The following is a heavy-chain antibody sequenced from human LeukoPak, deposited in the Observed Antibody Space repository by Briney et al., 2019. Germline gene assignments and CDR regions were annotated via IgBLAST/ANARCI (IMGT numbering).Heavy chain of an antibody. CDR2: IYYSGST. J-gene: IGHJ3*02. CDR1: GGSISSYY. Sequence: SETLSLTCTVSGGSISSYYWSWIRQPPGKGLEWIGYIYYSGSTNYNPSLKSRVTISVDTSKNQFSLKLSSVTAAATDVYYCAGDATPPGSFYIWAKGKMVPVFS. D-gene: IGHD2-2*02. CDR3: AGDATPPGSFYI. V-gene: IGHV4-59*01.